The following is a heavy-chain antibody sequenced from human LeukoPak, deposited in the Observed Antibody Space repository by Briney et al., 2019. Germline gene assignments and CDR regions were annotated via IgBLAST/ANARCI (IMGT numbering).Heavy chain of an antibody. CDR1: GGSISSSSYY. J-gene: IGHJ6*02. CDR3: ARGPTVLHYHNGMDV. CDR2: IYYSGST. D-gene: IGHD4-11*01. Sequence: PSETLSLTCTVSGGSISSSSYYWGWIRQPPGKGLEWIGSIYYSGSTYYNPSLKSRVTISVDTSKNQFSLKLSSVTAADTAVYYCARGPTVLHYHNGMDVWGQGTTVTVSS. V-gene: IGHV4-39*01.